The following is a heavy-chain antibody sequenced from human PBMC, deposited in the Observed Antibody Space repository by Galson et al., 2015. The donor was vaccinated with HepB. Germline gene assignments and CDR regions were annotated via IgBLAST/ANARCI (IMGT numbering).Heavy chain of an antibody. V-gene: IGHV5-51*03. Sequence: QSGAEVKKPGESLKISCKGSGYSFTSYWISWVRQMPGKGLEWMGIIYPGDSDTRYSPSFQGQVTISADKSISTAYLQWSSLKASDTAMYYCARVVKWFGELLPGSFDYWGQGTLVTVSS. J-gene: IGHJ4*02. CDR1: GYSFTSYW. CDR2: IYPGDSDT. CDR3: ARVVKWFGELLPGSFDY. D-gene: IGHD3-10*01.